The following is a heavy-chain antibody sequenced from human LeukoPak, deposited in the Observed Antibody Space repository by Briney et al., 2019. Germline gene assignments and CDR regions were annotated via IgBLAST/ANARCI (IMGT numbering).Heavy chain of an antibody. J-gene: IGHJ6*02. Sequence: GGSLRLSCAASGFTVSSNYMSWVRQAPGKGLEWVSVIYSGGSTYYADSVKGRFTIPRDNSKNTLYLQMNSLRAEDTAVYYCARDVYCSSTSCYYNFDYYYGMDVWGQGTTVTVSS. CDR2: IYSGGST. V-gene: IGHV3-66*01. CDR1: GFTVSSNY. D-gene: IGHD2-2*01. CDR3: ARDVYCSSTSCYYNFDYYYGMDV.